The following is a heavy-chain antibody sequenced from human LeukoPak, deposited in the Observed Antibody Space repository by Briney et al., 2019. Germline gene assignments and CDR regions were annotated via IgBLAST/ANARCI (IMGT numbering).Heavy chain of an antibody. CDR3: AREGYSSSWYSRHGMDV. J-gene: IGHJ6*02. CDR1: GYTFTSYG. Sequence: ASVNVSCKASGYTFTSYGISWVRQAPGRGLEWMGWISAYNDNTNYAQKLQGRVTMTTDTSTSTAYMELRSLRSDDTAVYYCAREGYSSSWYSRHGMDVWGQGTTVTVSS. CDR2: ISAYNDNT. D-gene: IGHD6-13*01. V-gene: IGHV1-18*01.